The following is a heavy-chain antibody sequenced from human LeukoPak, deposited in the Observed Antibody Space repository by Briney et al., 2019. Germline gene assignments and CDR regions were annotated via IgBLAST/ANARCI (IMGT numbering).Heavy chain of an antibody. J-gene: IGHJ4*02. D-gene: IGHD7-27*01. CDR2: ISYDGSNK. CDR3: ARDIDNWGSIFNY. CDR1: GFTFSNYA. V-gene: IGHV3-30-3*01. Sequence: GGSLRLSCAASGFTFSNYAMHWVRQAPGKGLEWVALISYDGSNKYVDSVKGRFTISRENSKNTVYLQMNSLRAADTAVYFCARDIDNWGSIFNYWGQGTLVTVSS.